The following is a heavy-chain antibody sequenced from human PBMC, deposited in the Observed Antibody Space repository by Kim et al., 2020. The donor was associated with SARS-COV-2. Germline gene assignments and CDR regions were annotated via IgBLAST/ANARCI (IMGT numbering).Heavy chain of an antibody. D-gene: IGHD3-10*01. CDR1: GGSISSSSYY. Sequence: SETLSLTCTVSGGSISSSSYYWGWIRQPPGKGLEWIGSIYYSGSTYYNPSLKSRVTISVDTSKNQFSLKLSSVTAADTAVYYCARDQTRGSGSYYNYYY. CDR2: IYYSGST. CDR3: ARDQTRGSGSYYNYYY. V-gene: IGHV4-39*07. J-gene: IGHJ6*01.